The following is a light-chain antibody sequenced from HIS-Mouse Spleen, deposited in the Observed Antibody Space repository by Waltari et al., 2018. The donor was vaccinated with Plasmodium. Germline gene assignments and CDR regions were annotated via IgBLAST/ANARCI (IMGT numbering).Light chain of an antibody. CDR3: SSYTSSSTYV. CDR2: DVS. J-gene: IGLJ1*01. V-gene: IGLV2-14*03. Sequence: QSALTQPASVSGSPGPSLTISCTGTSSDVGGSNYVSWYQQHPGNAPKLMIYDVSNRPSGVSNRFSGSKSGNTASLTISGLQAEDEADYYCSSYTSSSTYVFGTGTKVTVL. CDR1: SSDVGGSNY.